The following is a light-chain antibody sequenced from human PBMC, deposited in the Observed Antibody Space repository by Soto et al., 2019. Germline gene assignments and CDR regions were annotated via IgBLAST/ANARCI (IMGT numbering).Light chain of an antibody. J-gene: IGKJ2*03. V-gene: IGKV3-20*01. Sequence: EIVLTQSPGTRSLSPGERAPLSCRASQSVSSSYLAWYQQKPGQAPRLLIYGASSRATGIPDRFSGSGSGTDFTLTISRLEPEDFAAYYCQQYSSTAYSFGQGTKLEIK. CDR2: GAS. CDR1: QSVSSSY. CDR3: QQYSSTAYS.